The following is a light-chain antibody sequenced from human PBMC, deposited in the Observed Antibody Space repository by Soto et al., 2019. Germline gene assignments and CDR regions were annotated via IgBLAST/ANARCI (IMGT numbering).Light chain of an antibody. J-gene: IGKJ1*01. CDR1: QSISNN. V-gene: IGKV3-15*01. CDR3: QQYNGFPWT. CDR2: GAS. Sequence: EIVMTQSPATLFVSPGERATLSCRASQSISNNLAWYQHKPGQAPRLLIYGASTRATGIPAKFSGSGSGTEFTVTISSLQSEDFAVYYCQQYNGFPWTFGQGTKVEIK.